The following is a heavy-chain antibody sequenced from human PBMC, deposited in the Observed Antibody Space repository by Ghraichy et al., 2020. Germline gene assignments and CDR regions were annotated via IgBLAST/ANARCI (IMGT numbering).Heavy chain of an antibody. V-gene: IGHV3-21*01. CDR3: ARDTGYCTGDSCYDSGMDV. J-gene: IGHJ6*02. CDR1: GFTFSSYS. Sequence: GGSLRLSCAASGFTFSSYSMNWVRQAPGKGLEWVSSISRSSSYIYYADSVKGRFTISRDNAKNSLYLQMNSLRAEDTAVYYCARDTGYCTGDSCYDSGMDVWGQGTTVTVSS. D-gene: IGHD2-15*01. CDR2: ISRSSSYI.